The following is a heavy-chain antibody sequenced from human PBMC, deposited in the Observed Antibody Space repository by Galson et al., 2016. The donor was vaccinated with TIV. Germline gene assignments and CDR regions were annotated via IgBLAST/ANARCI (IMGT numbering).Heavy chain of an antibody. CDR2: INAGHGDT. CDR3: ARGATSDWPFDY. J-gene: IGHJ4*02. V-gene: IGHV1-3*01. CDR1: GYTFTTYA. Sequence: SVKVSCKASGYTFTTYAIHWVRQAPGHGLEWMGWINAGHGDTQYSQKFQGRVTISRDTSASTAYMELSSLTSEDTAMYYCARGATSDWPFDYWGQATLVTVSS. D-gene: IGHD6-19*01.